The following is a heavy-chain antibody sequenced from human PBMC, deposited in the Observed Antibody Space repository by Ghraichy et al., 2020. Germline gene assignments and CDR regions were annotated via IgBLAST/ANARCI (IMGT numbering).Heavy chain of an antibody. V-gene: IGHV3-7*03. J-gene: IGHJ3*02. D-gene: IGHD2-21*02. CDR3: AREGIVVVTGKLKDDASDI. CDR1: GFTFSNYY. CDR2: IKQDGSEA. Sequence: GGSLRLSCAGSGFTFSNYYMTWVRQAPGNGLEWVANIKQDGSEAFYADSVKGRFTISRDNAKNSLFLQMNSLRVEDTAVYYCAREGIVVVTGKLKDDASDIWGQGTRVTVSS.